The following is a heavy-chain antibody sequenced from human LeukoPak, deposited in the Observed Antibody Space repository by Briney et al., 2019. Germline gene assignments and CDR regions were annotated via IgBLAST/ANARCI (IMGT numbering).Heavy chain of an antibody. CDR3: AGVSAMGIQFDY. D-gene: IGHD5-18*01. CDR2: ISSSGSTI. J-gene: IGHJ4*02. V-gene: IGHV3-48*03. CDR1: GSTFSSYE. Sequence: QPGGSLRLSCAASGSTFSSYEMNWVRQAPGKGLEWVSYISSSGSTIYYADSVKGRFTISRDNAKNSLYLQMNSLRAEDTAVYYCAGVSAMGIQFDYWGQGTLVTVSS.